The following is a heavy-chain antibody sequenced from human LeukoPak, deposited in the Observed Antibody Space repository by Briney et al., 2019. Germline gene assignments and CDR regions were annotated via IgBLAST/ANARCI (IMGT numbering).Heavy chain of an antibody. J-gene: IGHJ4*02. D-gene: IGHD5-12*01. V-gene: IGHV3-23*01. Sequence: PGGSLRLSCAASGFTFSDYAMYWVRQAPGKGLEWVSAISGSGGSTYYADSVKGRFTISRDNSKNTLYLQMNSLRAEDTAVYYCAKDRMFRATIEGDYFDYWGQGTLVTVSS. CDR3: AKDRMFRATIEGDYFDY. CDR2: ISGSGGST. CDR1: GFTFSDYA.